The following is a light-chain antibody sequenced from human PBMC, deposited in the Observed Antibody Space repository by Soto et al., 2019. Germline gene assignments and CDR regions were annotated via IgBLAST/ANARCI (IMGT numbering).Light chain of an antibody. CDR2: EGT. V-gene: IGLV2-23*01. Sequence: QSVLTQPASVSGSPGQSIAISCTGTSSDVGSYNLVSWYQQHPGKAPKLMIYEGTKRPSGVSNRFSGSKSGNTASLTISGLQAEDEADYYCCSSAGSSLYVFGSGTKFTVL. J-gene: IGLJ1*01. CDR3: CSSAGSSLYV. CDR1: SSDVGSYNL.